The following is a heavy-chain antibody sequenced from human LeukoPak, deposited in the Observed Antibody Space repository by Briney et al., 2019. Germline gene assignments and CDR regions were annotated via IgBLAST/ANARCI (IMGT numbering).Heavy chain of an antibody. J-gene: IGHJ4*02. V-gene: IGHV3-48*01. CDR1: GFTFSSYG. CDR3: ARDRHRYSYDSSGYPPY. Sequence: GGSLRLSCAASGFTFSSYGMHWVRQAPGKGLEWVSYISSSSSTIYYADSVKGRFTISRDNAKNSLYLQMNSLRAEDTAVYYCARDRHRYSYDSSGYPPYWGQGTLVTVSS. D-gene: IGHD3-22*01. CDR2: ISSSSSTI.